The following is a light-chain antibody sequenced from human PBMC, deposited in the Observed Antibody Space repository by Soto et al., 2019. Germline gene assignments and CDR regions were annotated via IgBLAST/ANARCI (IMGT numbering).Light chain of an antibody. V-gene: IGKV1-5*03. J-gene: IGKJ2*03. CDR1: QAVGSF. CDR3: QQYNSHSCYS. Sequence: DIQMTQSPSTLSASVGDRVTVTCRASQAVGSFLAWYQQKPGKAPKLLIYLASRLESGVPSRFSGSGSGTAFALTISGLQPDDFATCFCQQYNSHSCYSFGQGTKLEIK. CDR2: LAS.